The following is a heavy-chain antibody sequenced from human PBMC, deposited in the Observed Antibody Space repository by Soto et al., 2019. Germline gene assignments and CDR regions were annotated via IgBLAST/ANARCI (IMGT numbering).Heavy chain of an antibody. J-gene: IGHJ5*02. CDR3: AHIGDGNYPRYNWFDP. Sequence: QITLKESGPTLVKPTQTLTLTCTFSGFSLTTAGACVGWIRQPPGKALEWLALIYWKDDTRYSPSLKSRLTITQDTSENQVVLRMINMYPVATATYYCAHIGDGNYPRYNWFDPWGQGILVIVSS. CDR1: GFSLTTAGAC. CDR2: IYWKDDT. D-gene: IGHD4-17*01. V-gene: IGHV2-5*01.